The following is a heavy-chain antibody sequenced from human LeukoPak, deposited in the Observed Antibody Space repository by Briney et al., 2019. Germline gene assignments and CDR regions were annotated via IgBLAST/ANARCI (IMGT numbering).Heavy chain of an antibody. J-gene: IGHJ4*02. CDR2: ISYDGSNK. CDR1: GFTFSSYG. V-gene: IGHV3-30*18. D-gene: IGHD1-26*01. Sequence: KTGGSLRLSCAASGFTFSSYGMHWVRQAPGKGLEWVAVISYDGSNKYYADSVKGRFTISRDNSKNTLYLQMNSLRAEDTAVYYCAKDRESYYFDYWGQGTLVTVSS. CDR3: AKDRESYYFDY.